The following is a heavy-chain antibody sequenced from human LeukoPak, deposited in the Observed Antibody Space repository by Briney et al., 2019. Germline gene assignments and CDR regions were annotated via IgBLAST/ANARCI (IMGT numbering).Heavy chain of an antibody. CDR1: GYTFTGYY. J-gene: IGHJ4*02. CDR2: INPNSGGI. CDR3: ARDLLWFGAVDY. Sequence: ASVKVSCKASGYTFTGYYMHWVRQAPGQGLEWMGWINPNSGGINYAQKFQGRVTMTRDTSISTAYMELSRLRSDDTAVYYCARDLLWFGAVDYWGQGTLVTVSS. D-gene: IGHD3-10*01. V-gene: IGHV1-2*02.